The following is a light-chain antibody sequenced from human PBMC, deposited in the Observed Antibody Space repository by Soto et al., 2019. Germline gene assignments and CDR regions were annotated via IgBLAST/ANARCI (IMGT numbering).Light chain of an antibody. CDR3: QQLKRYPLS. CDR2: AAY. J-gene: IGKJ4*01. V-gene: IGKV1-9*01. Sequence: IQLTQTPSSLSASIGDRVTITCRAIQDISSYLAWYRQKAGKAPELLIEAAYTLQSGVPSRFSGSGSGTDFALTISSLQPEDFATYYCQQLKRYPLSFGGGTKVDIQ. CDR1: QDISSY.